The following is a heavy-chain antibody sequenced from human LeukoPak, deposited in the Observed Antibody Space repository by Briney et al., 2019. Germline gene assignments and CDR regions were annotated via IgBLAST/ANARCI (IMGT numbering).Heavy chain of an antibody. D-gene: IGHD2-21*02. CDR1: GVTLSNYG. CDR2: ISDSGGTT. V-gene: IGHV3-23*01. Sequence: GGALRLSCAVSGVTLSNYGMSWVRQAPGKGLEWVAGISDSGGTTNYADSVKGRFTISRDNSKNTLYLQMNSLRAEDTAVYYCAKDPTLPPFSEGDAFDIWGQGTMVTVSS. CDR3: AKDPTLPPFSEGDAFDI. J-gene: IGHJ3*02.